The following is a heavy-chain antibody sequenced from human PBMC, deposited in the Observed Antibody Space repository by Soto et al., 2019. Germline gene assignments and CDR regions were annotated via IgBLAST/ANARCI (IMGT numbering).Heavy chain of an antibody. V-gene: IGHV3-9*01. J-gene: IGHJ4*02. CDR3: ARYCTTTSCYPDY. D-gene: IGHD2-2*01. Sequence: GGSLRLSCAASGFTFDDYAMHWVRQAPGKGLEWVSGISWNSGSIGYADSVKGRFTISRDDAKNSLYLQMNSLRAEDTALYYCARYCTTTSCYPDYWGQGTLVTVSS. CDR1: GFTFDDYA. CDR2: ISWNSGSI.